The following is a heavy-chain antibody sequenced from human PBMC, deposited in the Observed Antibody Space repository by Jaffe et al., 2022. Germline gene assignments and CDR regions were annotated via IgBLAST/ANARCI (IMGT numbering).Heavy chain of an antibody. Sequence: EVQLLESGGGSAQPGGSLRLSCAASGFTFSSYPMSWVRQAPGKGLEWVSIISGSSGITNYADSVKGRFTISRDISKTTIYLQMNSLRAEDTAVYYCAKEFFSAFDMWGQGTMVTVSS. CDR3: AKEFFSAFDM. D-gene: IGHD3-3*01. J-gene: IGHJ3*02. CDR1: GFTFSSYP. CDR2: ISGSSGIT. V-gene: IGHV3-23*01.